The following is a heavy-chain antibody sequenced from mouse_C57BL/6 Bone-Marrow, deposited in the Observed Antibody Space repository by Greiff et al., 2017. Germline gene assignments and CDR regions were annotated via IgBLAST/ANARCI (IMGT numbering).Heavy chain of an antibody. CDR3: ARGEDYGRSLYYFDY. J-gene: IGHJ2*01. D-gene: IGHD1-1*01. V-gene: IGHV1-52*01. CDR1: GYTFTSYW. Sequence: QVQLQQPGAELVRPGSSVKLSCKASGYTFTSYWMHWVKQRPIQGLEWIGNIDPSGSETHYNQKFKDKATLTVDKSSSTAYMQLSSLTSEDSAVYYGARGEDYGRSLYYFDYWGQGTTLTVSS. CDR2: IDPSGSET.